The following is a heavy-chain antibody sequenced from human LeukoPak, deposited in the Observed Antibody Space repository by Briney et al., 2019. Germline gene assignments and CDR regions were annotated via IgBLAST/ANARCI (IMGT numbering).Heavy chain of an antibody. Sequence: QPGGTLRLSCVASGLTFSSYGMSWVRQAPGKGLEWVSSISGRGTSTFYADSVKGRFTISRDNSKNTVYLQLSNLRVADTAVYYCAKLEDWGQGTLVAVSS. J-gene: IGHJ4*02. CDR1: GLTFSSYG. CDR3: AKLED. V-gene: IGHV3-23*05. D-gene: IGHD1-1*01. CDR2: ISGRGTST.